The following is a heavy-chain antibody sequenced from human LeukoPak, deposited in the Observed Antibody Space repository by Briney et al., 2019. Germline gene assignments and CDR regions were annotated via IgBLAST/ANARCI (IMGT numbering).Heavy chain of an antibody. CDR2: INPNSGGT. CDR1: GYTFTGYY. Sequence: ASVKVSCKASGYTFTGYYMHWVRQAPGQGLEWMGWINPNSGGTNYAQKFRGRVTMTRDTSISTAYMELSRLRSDDTAVYYCARDGRNDAYYYYMDVWGKGTTVTVSS. V-gene: IGHV1-2*02. CDR3: ARDGRNDAYYYYMDV. D-gene: IGHD1-1*01. J-gene: IGHJ6*03.